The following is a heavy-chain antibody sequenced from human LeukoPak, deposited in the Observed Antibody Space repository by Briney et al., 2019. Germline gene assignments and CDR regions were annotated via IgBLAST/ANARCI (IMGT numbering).Heavy chain of an antibody. CDR3: AKPPGLGIAKYYFDY. CDR2: ISGSGSST. Sequence: GGSLRLSCAASGFTFSSYAMSWVRQAPGKGLEWVSAISGSGSSTYYADSVKGRFTISRDNSKNTLYLQMNSLRAEDTAVYYCAKPPGLGIAKYYFDYWGQGTLVTVSS. CDR1: GFTFSSYA. J-gene: IGHJ4*02. V-gene: IGHV3-23*01. D-gene: IGHD1-14*01.